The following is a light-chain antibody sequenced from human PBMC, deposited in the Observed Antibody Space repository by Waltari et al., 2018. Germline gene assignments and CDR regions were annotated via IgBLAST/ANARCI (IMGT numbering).Light chain of an antibody. CDR2: STS. CDR3: LLYYRGSWV. V-gene: IGLV7-43*01. CDR1: TGAVTATYY. Sequence: QTVVTQEPSLTVSPGGTVTLTCASSTGAVTATYYANWFQQKPGQSPTSLTYSTSEKHSWTPARLSGSLLGGKATLTLSGVRPEDEADYYCLLYYRGSWVFGGGTKLTVL. J-gene: IGLJ2*01.